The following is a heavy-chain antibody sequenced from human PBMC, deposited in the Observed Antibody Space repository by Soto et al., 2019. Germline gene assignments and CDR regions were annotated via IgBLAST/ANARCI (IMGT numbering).Heavy chain of an antibody. CDR3: ARDRKTGYYYGMDV. Sequence: SETLSLTCTVSGGSISSGGYCWSWIRQHPGKGLEWIGYIYYSGSTYYDPSLKSRVTISVDTSKNQFSLKLSSVTTADTAVYYCARDRKTGYYYGMDVWGQGTTVTVSS. J-gene: IGHJ6*02. CDR2: IYYSGST. V-gene: IGHV4-31*03. CDR1: GGSISSGGYC. D-gene: IGHD3-10*01.